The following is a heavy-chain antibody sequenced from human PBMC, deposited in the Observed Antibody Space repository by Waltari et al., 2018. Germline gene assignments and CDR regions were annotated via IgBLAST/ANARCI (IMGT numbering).Heavy chain of an antibody. CDR2: IYYSGST. D-gene: IGHD3-16*01. Sequence: KESGPTLVKPTQTLTLTCTFSGFSLSTSGVGVGWIRQPPGKALEWIGSIYYSGSTYYNPSLKSRVTISVDTSKNQFSLKLSSVTAADTAVYYCARQVRGANLLDYWGQGTLVTVSS. V-gene: IGHV4-39*01. J-gene: IGHJ4*02. CDR3: ARQVRGANLLDY. CDR1: GFSLSTSGVG.